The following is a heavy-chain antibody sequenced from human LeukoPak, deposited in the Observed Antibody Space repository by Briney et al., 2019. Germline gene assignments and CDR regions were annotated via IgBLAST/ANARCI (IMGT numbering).Heavy chain of an antibody. V-gene: IGHV1-69*05. Sequence: SVKVSCKASGGTFSSYAISWVRQAPGQGLAWMGRIIPIFGTANYAQKFQGRVTITTDESTSTAYMELSSLRSEDTAVYYCARESQDTAMGDYFDYWGQGTLVTVSS. CDR2: IIPIFGTA. CDR3: ARESQDTAMGDYFDY. D-gene: IGHD5-18*01. CDR1: GGTFSSYA. J-gene: IGHJ4*02.